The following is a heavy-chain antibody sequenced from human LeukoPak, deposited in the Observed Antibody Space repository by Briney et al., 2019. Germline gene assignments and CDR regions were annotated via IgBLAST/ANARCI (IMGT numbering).Heavy chain of an antibody. V-gene: IGHV4-39*07. CDR3: ARDLVLYGSGTEKDAFDI. J-gene: IGHJ3*02. D-gene: IGHD3-10*01. CDR2: KYYSGST. CDR1: GGSMTTRNYY. Sequence: SETLSLTCTVSGGSMTTRNYYWGWIRQSPGKGLEWIGHKYYSGSTYYNPSLKGRVSISVDTTIYQFSLSFSSVTAADTAVYYCARDLVLYGSGTEKDAFDIWGQGTMVTVSS.